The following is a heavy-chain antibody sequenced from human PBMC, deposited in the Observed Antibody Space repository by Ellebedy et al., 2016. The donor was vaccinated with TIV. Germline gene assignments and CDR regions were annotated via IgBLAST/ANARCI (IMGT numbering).Heavy chain of an antibody. CDR1: GYTFNSHF. J-gene: IGHJ4*02. D-gene: IGHD3-16*01. CDR2: ISTSYGGT. CDR3: AAEVAHTHYFDP. V-gene: IGHV1-46*02. Sequence: ASVKVSCKASGYTFNSHFVHWVRQAPGQGLEWMGAISTSYGGTTYAQNVQVRVTMTRDTSTSTVYMELSSLISEDTAVYYCAAEVAHTHYFDPWGQGTLVTISS.